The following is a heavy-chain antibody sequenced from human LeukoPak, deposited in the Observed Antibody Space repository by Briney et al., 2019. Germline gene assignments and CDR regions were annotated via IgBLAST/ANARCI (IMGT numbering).Heavy chain of an antibody. J-gene: IGHJ4*02. CDR2: ISSSGTTM. Sequence: PGGSLRLSCAASGFSFSGYHMDWIRQAPGKGLEWVSHISSSGTTMYYADSVKGRFTISRDNSKNSLYLQMNSLRDEDTAVYYCVRATAVYYFDYWGQGTLVTVSS. V-gene: IGHV3-11*01. CDR1: GFSFSGYH. CDR3: VRATAVYYFDY. D-gene: IGHD2-8*01.